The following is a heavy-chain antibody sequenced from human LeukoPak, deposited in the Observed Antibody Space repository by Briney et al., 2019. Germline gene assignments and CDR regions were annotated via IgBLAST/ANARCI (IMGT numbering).Heavy chain of an antibody. CDR1: GFTFSSYA. Sequence: PGGSLRLSCAASGFTFSSYAMHWVRQAPGKGLEWVAVISYDGSNKYYADSVKGRFTISRDNSKNTLYLQMNSLRAEDTAVYYCARDKARGQDCYDSSGFDYWGQGTLVTVSS. CDR3: ARDKARGQDCYDSSGFDY. D-gene: IGHD3-22*01. CDR2: ISYDGSNK. V-gene: IGHV3-30-3*01. J-gene: IGHJ4*02.